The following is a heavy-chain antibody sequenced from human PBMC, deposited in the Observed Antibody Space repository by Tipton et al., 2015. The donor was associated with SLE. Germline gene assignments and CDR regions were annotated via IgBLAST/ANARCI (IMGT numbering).Heavy chain of an antibody. CDR1: GFTFSTYG. CDR2: IRYDETKE. CDR3: TTDPRPSWGY. V-gene: IGHV3-30*02. J-gene: IGHJ4*02. D-gene: IGHD1-26*01. Sequence: GSLRLSCAASGFTFSTYGMHWVPQAPGKGLEWVAFIRYDETKEYYADSVKGRFTISRDNSKNTLYLQMDSLKTEDTAVYYCTTDPRPSWGYWGQGTLVTVSS.